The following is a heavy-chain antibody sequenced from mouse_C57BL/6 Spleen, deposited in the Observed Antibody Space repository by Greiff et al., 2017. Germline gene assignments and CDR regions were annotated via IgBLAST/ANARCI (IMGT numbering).Heavy chain of an antibody. Sequence: EVQRVESGGGLVQPGGSLSLSCAASGFTFTDYYMSWVRQPPGKALEWLGFIRNKANGYTTEYSASVQGRFTISRDNSQSILYLQMNALRAEDSATYYCARSNYYGSSYTFAYWGQGTLVTVSA. CDR1: GFTFTDYY. CDR2: IRNKANGYTT. D-gene: IGHD1-1*01. J-gene: IGHJ3*01. V-gene: IGHV7-3*01. CDR3: ARSNYYGSSYTFAY.